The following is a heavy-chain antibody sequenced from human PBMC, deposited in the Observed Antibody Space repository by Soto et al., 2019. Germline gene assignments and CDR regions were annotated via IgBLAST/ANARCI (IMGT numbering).Heavy chain of an antibody. D-gene: IGHD3-3*01. Sequence: PGESLKISCKGSGYSFTSYWIGWVRQMPGEGLEWMGIIYPGDSDTRYSPSFQGQVTISADKSISTAYLQWSSLKASDTAMYYCASSRVWSGYYGWFDPWGQGTLVTVSS. J-gene: IGHJ5*02. V-gene: IGHV5-51*01. CDR3: ASSRVWSGYYGWFDP. CDR2: IYPGDSDT. CDR1: GYSFTSYW.